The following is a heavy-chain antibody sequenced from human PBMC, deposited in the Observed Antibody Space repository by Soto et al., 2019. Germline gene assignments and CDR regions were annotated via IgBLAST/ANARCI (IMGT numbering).Heavy chain of an antibody. CDR3: AKDQVWSSGVRGIDY. CDR1: GFTFSSYA. Sequence: EVQLLESGGGLVQPGGSLRLSCAASGFTFSSYAMSWVRQAPGKGLERVSAISGSGGSTYYADSVKGRFTISRDNSKKTLYQQMNSLRAEDTAVYYCAKDQVWSSGVRGIDYWGQGTLVTVSA. V-gene: IGHV3-23*01. J-gene: IGHJ4*02. D-gene: IGHD6-19*01. CDR2: ISGSGGST.